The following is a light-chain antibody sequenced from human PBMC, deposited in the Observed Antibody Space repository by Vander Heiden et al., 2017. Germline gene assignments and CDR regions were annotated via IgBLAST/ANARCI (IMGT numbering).Light chain of an antibody. Sequence: DIQMTQSPSDLAASVGDRGTSTCRASQSISSWLAWYQQKPGKAPKLLIYKACSLESGVPSRFSGSGSGTEFTLTISSLQDDDFATYYCQQYNSYSFGGGTKVEIK. V-gene: IGKV1-5*03. CDR2: KAC. CDR3: QQYNSYS. J-gene: IGKJ4*01. CDR1: QSISSW.